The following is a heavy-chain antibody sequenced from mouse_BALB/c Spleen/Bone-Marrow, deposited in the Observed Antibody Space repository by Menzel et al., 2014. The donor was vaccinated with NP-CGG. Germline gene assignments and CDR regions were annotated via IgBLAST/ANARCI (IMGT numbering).Heavy chain of an antibody. CDR3: ARYHDYDWYFDV. Sequence: QVQLQQSGPELVKPGASVKMSCKASGYTFTDYVISWAKQRTGQGLEWIGEIYPGSGSTYYNEKFKGKATLTADKSSNTAYMQLSSLTSEDSAVYFCARYHDYDWYFDVWGAGTTVTVSS. J-gene: IGHJ1*01. D-gene: IGHD2-4*01. CDR1: GYTFTDYV. V-gene: IGHV1-77*01. CDR2: IYPGSGST.